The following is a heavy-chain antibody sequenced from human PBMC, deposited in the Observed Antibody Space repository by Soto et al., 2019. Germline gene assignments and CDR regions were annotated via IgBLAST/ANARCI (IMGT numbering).Heavy chain of an antibody. CDR3: ARDGGSYWSHFDY. Sequence: SETLSLTCTVSGGSVSSGSYYWSWIRQPPGKGLEWIGYIYYSGSTNYNPSLKSRVTISVDTSKIQFSLKLSSVTAADTALYCCARDGGSYWSHFDYWGQGTLVTVSS. V-gene: IGHV4-61*01. CDR2: IYYSGST. CDR1: GGSVSSGSYY. D-gene: IGHD1-26*01. J-gene: IGHJ4*02.